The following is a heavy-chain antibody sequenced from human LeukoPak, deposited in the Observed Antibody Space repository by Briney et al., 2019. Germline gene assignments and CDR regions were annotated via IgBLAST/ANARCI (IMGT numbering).Heavy chain of an antibody. Sequence: ASVKVSCKDSGYTFTGYYIHWVRQAPGQGLEWMGWINPNSGGTNYAQKFQGRVTMTRDTSISTAYMELSSLRSDDTAVYYCARGSRPGVVNHDAFDIWGQGTMVTVSS. D-gene: IGHD3-3*01. V-gene: IGHV1-2*02. CDR1: GYTFTGYY. CDR2: INPNSGGT. CDR3: ARGSRPGVVNHDAFDI. J-gene: IGHJ3*02.